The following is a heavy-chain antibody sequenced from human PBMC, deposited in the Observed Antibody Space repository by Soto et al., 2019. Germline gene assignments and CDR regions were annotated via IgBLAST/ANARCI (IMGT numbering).Heavy chain of an antibody. D-gene: IGHD3-22*01. Sequence: QVKLVQSGTEVKKPGASMIVSCKASGYSFATSGISWVRQAPGQGLEWMGWISAYNGNTNYEQKLQDRVTMTTDTSTSTAYLELRSLRSDDTAVYYCARAGHYYDSSGYATWGQGTLVTVS. CDR1: GYSFATSG. CDR3: ARAGHYYDSSGYAT. CDR2: ISAYNGNT. J-gene: IGHJ5*02. V-gene: IGHV1-18*01.